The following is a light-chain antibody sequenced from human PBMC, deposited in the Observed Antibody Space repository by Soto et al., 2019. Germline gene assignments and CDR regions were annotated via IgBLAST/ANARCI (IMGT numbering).Light chain of an antibody. CDR1: QRVLYTSNNKTL. CDR3: HQYFNTPYT. Sequence: DIVMTQSPDSLAVSLGERATINCKSSQRVLYTSNNKTLLAWYQQKPGQPPKLLIYWASTRESGVPDRFSGSGSGTDFTLTISSLQAEDVAVYYCHQYFNTPYTFGQGTKLEIK. J-gene: IGKJ2*01. V-gene: IGKV4-1*01. CDR2: WAS.